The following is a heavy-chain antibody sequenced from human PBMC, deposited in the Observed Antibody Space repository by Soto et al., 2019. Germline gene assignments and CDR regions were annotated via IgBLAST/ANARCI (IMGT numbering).Heavy chain of an antibody. CDR2: IYVTGAV. D-gene: IGHD2-21*01. V-gene: IGHV4-31*02. J-gene: IGHJ5*02. CDR3: ARLRIATNNYKWFDP. CDR1: GAALNSGNYY. Sequence: KPSETLSLTXSVSGAALNSGNYYWSWIRQVPGKGLEWIGHIYVTGAVDYNLSLRDRITISQDTSERQFSLNLRLVTAADTAVYYCARLRIATNNYKWFDPWGQGTLVTVSS.